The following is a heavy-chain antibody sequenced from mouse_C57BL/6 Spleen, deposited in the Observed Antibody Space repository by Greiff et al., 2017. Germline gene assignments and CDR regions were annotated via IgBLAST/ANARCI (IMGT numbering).Heavy chain of an antibody. J-gene: IGHJ1*03. CDR1: GFTFTDYY. V-gene: IGHV7-3*01. Sequence: EVQLVESGGGLVQPGGSLSLSCAASGFTFTDYYMSWVRQPPGKALEWLGFIRNKANGYTTEYSASVKGRFTISRDNSQSILYLQMNALRAEDSATYYCARSFYYYGSSYWYVDVWGTGTTVTVSS. D-gene: IGHD1-1*01. CDR2: IRNKANGYTT. CDR3: ARSFYYYGSSYWYVDV.